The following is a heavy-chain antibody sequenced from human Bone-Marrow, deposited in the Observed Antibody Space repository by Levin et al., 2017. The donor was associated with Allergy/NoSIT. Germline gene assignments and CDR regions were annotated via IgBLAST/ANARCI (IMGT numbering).Heavy chain of an antibody. D-gene: IGHD6-13*01. V-gene: IGHV3-23*01. CDR2: ISSAGDGT. Sequence: PGESLKISCAASGISFEFYAVTWVRQAPGKGLEWVSAISSAGDGTYYTESVKGRFSISRDISKNMVYLQMNSLTAEDTALYYCARSDSPSPWYISLDFWGLGTLVTVSS. CDR1: GISFEFYA. CDR3: ARSDSPSPWYISLDF. J-gene: IGHJ4*02.